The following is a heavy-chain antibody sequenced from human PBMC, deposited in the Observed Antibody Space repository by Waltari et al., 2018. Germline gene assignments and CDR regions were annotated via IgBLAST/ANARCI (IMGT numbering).Heavy chain of an antibody. D-gene: IGHD4-17*01. V-gene: IGHV4-4*07. CDR3: ARASPRLRYGDRNYDWYFDL. Sequence: QVQLQESGPGLVKPSETLSLTCTVSGGPISRYYWTWIRPPAGEGLEWIGRIYTSGSTNYNPSLKSRVTMSVDTSKNQFSLKLSSVTAADTAVYYCARASPRLRYGDRNYDWYFDLWGRGTLVTVSS. CDR2: IYTSGST. J-gene: IGHJ2*01. CDR1: GGPISRYY.